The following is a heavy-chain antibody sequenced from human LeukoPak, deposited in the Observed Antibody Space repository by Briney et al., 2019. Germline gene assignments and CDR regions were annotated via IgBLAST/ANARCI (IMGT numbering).Heavy chain of an antibody. V-gene: IGHV1-8*01. CDR3: ARSSVGARRRIDY. Sequence: WASVKVSCKASGYTFTSYDINWVRQATGQGLEWMGWMNPNSGNTGYAQKFQGRVTMTRSTSINTAYMELNSLTSEDTAVYYCARSSVGARRRIDYWAREPWSPSPQ. CDR1: GYTFTSYD. J-gene: IGHJ4*02. D-gene: IGHD1-26*01. CDR2: MNPNSGNT.